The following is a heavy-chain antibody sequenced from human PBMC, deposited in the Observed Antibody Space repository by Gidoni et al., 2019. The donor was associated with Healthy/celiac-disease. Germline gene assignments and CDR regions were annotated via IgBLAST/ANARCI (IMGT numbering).Heavy chain of an antibody. V-gene: IGHV3-15*01. CDR3: TTTTSILLWFGEPYYFDY. Sequence: EVQLVEAGGGVVKHGGARRRSCAASGVTCRNAGRSWVRRAPGKGLEWVGRSKSKTDGGTTDYAAPVKGRFPISRDDSTNPLYLQMNSLKTEDPAVYYCTTTTSILLWFGEPYYFDYWGQGTLVTVSS. CDR2: SKSKTDGGTT. D-gene: IGHD3-10*01. J-gene: IGHJ4*02. CDR1: GVTCRNAG.